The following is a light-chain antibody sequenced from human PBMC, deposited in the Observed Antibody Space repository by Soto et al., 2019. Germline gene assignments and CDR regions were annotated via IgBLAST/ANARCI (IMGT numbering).Light chain of an antibody. CDR2: DAS. Sequence: EIVLTQSPATLSLSPGERATLSCRASQRVSSYLAWYQQKPGQAPRLLIYDASNRATCIPARFSGSGSGTDFTLTISSLEPEAFAIYYCQQRSNWPPVTFGGGTNVEIK. CDR1: QRVSSY. CDR3: QQRSNWPPVT. V-gene: IGKV3-11*01. J-gene: IGKJ4*01.